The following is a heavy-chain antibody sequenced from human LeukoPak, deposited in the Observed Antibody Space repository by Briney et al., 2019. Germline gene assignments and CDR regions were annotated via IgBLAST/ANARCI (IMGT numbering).Heavy chain of an antibody. J-gene: IGHJ4*02. V-gene: IGHV3-21*05. Sequence: GGSLRLSCAASGFSFSSYNMNWVRQAPGKRLEWVSYISSKGSDIYYADSVKGRFTISRDNAKNSLYLQLSSLRAGDTAVYYCARSPPTIFGELIIPRNYFDYWGQGTLATVSS. CDR3: ARSPPTIFGELIIPRNYFDY. CDR1: GFSFSSYN. CDR2: ISSKGSDI. D-gene: IGHD3-3*01.